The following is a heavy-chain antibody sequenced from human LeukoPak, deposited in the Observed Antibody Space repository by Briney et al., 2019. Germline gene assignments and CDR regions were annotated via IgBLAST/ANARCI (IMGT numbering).Heavy chain of an antibody. CDR1: GGSISSSNW. CDR3: ARQKSYSSSSIDY. D-gene: IGHD6-6*01. Sequence: KPSETLSLTCAVSGGSISSSNWWSWVRQPPGKGLEWIGQIYHSGSTNYNPSLKSRVTISVDTSKNQFSLKLSSVTAADTAVYYCARQKSYSSSSIDYWGQGTLVTVSS. J-gene: IGHJ4*02. CDR2: IYHSGST. V-gene: IGHV4-4*02.